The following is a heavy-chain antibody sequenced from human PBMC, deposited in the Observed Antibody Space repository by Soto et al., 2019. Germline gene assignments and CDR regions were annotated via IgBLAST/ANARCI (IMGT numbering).Heavy chain of an antibody. J-gene: IGHJ4*02. D-gene: IGHD2-8*02. CDR2: MSYDGGEE. V-gene: IGHV3-30*03. CDR1: GFIFKNYG. Sequence: VESGGGAVQPGRSLRLSCAASGFIFKNYGIHWVRQSPGKGLEWVAFMSYDGGEEHYADSVKGRFTISRDNSENTVYLQMNRLTGDDTAVYYCATARQGWSFTDPAYWGPGTLVTVSS. CDR3: ATARQGWSFTDPAY.